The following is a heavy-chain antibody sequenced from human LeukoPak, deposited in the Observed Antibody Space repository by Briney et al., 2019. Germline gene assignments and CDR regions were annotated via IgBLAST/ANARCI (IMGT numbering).Heavy chain of an antibody. CDR2: ISHSGST. CDR1: GGSISSNKW. D-gene: IGHD3-10*01. CDR3: ALGLGAGSSSDWFDP. J-gene: IGHJ5*02. V-gene: IGHV4-4*02. Sequence: SGTLSLTCAVSGGSISSNKWWSWVRQPPAKGLEWIGEISHSGSTNYNPSLKSRVTISVDKSKNQFSLRLSFVTAADTAVYYCALGLGAGSSSDWFDPWGQGILVAVSS.